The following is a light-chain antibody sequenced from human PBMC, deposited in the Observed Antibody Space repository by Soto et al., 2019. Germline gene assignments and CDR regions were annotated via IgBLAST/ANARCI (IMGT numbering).Light chain of an antibody. V-gene: IGKV1-17*01. CDR3: LQHNSYPQT. CDR2: AAS. J-gene: IGKJ1*01. CDR1: QGISDA. Sequence: DIQRTQSPSSLSASVGDRVTITCRASQGISDALGWYQQKPGKAPKRLIYAASSLKSGVPSRFSGSASETEYTLTISSLQPEDFATYYCLQHNSYPQTFGQGTKVEIK.